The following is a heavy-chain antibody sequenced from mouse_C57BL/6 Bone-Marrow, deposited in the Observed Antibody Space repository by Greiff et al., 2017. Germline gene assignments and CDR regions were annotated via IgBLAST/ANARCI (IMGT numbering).Heavy chain of an antibody. D-gene: IGHD1-1*01. CDR2: IYPRRGNT. J-gene: IGHJ3*01. CDR3: AREGDYYGSSPFAY. Sequence: QVQLQQPGAELVMPGASVKLSCKASGYTFTSYWMHWVKQRPGQGLEWIGEIYPRRGNTYYNEKFKGKATLTADKSSSTAYMVLRSLTSEDSAVYFCAREGDYYGSSPFAYWGQGTLVTVSA. CDR1: GYTFTSYW. V-gene: IGHV1-81*01.